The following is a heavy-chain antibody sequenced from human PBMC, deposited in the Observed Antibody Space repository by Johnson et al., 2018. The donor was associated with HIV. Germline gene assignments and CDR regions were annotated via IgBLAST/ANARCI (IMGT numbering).Heavy chain of an antibody. D-gene: IGHD4-17*01. CDR1: GFTVSSDY. V-gene: IGHV3-66*01. CDR2: IYSAGTT. CDR3: ARAPPYGDYGDTFDI. Sequence: VQLVESGGGLVQPGGSLRLSCAASGFTVSSDYMNWVRQAPGKGLEWVSVIYSAGTTHYADSVKGRFTIFRDNSKNTLYLQMTSLRAEDTAVYYCARAPPYGDYGDTFDIWGQGTMVSVSS. J-gene: IGHJ3*02.